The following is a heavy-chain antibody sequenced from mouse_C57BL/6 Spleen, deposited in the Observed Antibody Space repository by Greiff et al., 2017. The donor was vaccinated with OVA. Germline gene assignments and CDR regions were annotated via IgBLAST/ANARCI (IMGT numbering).Heavy chain of an antibody. V-gene: IGHV1-64*01. CDR3: ARGGILGPYFDY. CDR2: IHPNSGST. J-gene: IGHJ2*01. Sequence: VQLQQPGAELVKPGASVKLSCKASGYTFTSYWMHWVKQRPGQGLEWIGMIHPNSGSTNYNEKFKSKATLTVDKSSSTAYMQLSSLTSKDSAVYYCARGGILGPYFDYWGQGTTLTVSS. D-gene: IGHD4-1*01. CDR1: GYTFTSYW.